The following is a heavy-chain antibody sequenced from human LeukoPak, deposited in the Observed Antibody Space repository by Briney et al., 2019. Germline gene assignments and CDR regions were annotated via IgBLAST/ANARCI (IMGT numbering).Heavy chain of an antibody. V-gene: IGHV3-66*04. Sequence: GGSLRLSCAASGFTVSSNYMSWVRQAPGKGLEWVSAIYSGGSTYYADSVKGRFTISRDNSKNTLYLQMNSLRAEDTAVYYCASQLSSLLTTSGLYWGQGTLVTVSS. CDR3: ASQLSSLLTTSGLY. CDR1: GFTVSSNY. CDR2: IYSGGST. D-gene: IGHD4-17*01. J-gene: IGHJ4*02.